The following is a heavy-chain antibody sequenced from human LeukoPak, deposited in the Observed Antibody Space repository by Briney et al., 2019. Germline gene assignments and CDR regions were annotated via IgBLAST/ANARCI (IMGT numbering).Heavy chain of an antibody. CDR3: ARDIAAAGTEGWFDP. CDR2: IKLDGREK. Sequence: GGSLRLSCVASGFTFGKYWMSWVRQAPGKGLEWVANIKLDGREKYYVDSVKGRFTISRDNAKNLLYLQMNSLRAEDTAVYYCARDIAAAGTEGWFDPWGQGTLVTVSS. J-gene: IGHJ5*02. D-gene: IGHD6-13*01. CDR1: GFTFGKYW. V-gene: IGHV3-7*03.